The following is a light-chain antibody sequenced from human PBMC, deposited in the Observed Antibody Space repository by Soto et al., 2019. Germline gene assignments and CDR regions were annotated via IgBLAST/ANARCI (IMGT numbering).Light chain of an antibody. CDR2: LGS. CDR3: MKALRAPWT. V-gene: IGKV2-28*01. Sequence: DIVMTPSPLSLPVTPGEPASISCRSSQSLIHSNGYNYLDWYLQKPGQPPQLLIYLGSSRASGVPDRFSGSGSGTDFTLKISRVEAEDVGVYSCMKALRAPWTFGQGTKLEIK. J-gene: IGKJ2*02. CDR1: QSLIHSNGYNY.